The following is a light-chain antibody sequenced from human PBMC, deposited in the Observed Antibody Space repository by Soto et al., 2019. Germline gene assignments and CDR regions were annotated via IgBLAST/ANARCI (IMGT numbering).Light chain of an antibody. CDR1: SSDVGSHNL. CDR3: CSYGGSRAV. J-gene: IGLJ7*01. V-gene: IGLV2-23*02. Sequence: QSALTQPASVSGSPGQSITISCTGTSSDVGSHNLVSWYQQHPGQAPKLMIYAVSKRPVGVSARFSASKSGNTASLTISGLQAEDEDDYYCCSYGGSRAVFGGGTQLTVL. CDR2: AVS.